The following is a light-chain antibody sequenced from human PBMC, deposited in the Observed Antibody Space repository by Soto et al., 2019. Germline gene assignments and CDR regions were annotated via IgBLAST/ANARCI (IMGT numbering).Light chain of an antibody. Sequence: DIEMTQSPATLSVSAGDRATLSCRASQSVSSCLAWYQQKPGKAPRLLIYAASTMHSGVPSRFSGSGSGTDFTLTISSLQPEDFAIYYCQQDNSLPLTFGGGTKVEIK. CDR1: QSVSSC. J-gene: IGKJ4*01. CDR2: AAS. CDR3: QQDNSLPLT. V-gene: IGKV3-15*01.